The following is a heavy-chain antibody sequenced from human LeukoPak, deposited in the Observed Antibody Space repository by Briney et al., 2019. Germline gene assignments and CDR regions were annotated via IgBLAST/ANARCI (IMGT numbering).Heavy chain of an antibody. V-gene: IGHV1-69*13. CDR3: ARGDIAVAGYYYYYGMDV. CDR2: IIPIFGTA. J-gene: IGHJ6*02. CDR1: GGTFSSYA. Sequence: SVKVSCKASGGTFSSYAISWVRQAPGQGLEWMGGIIPIFGTANYAQRFQGRVTITADESTSTAYMELSSLRSEDTAVYYCARGDIAVAGYYYYYGMDVWGQGTTVTVSS. D-gene: IGHD6-19*01.